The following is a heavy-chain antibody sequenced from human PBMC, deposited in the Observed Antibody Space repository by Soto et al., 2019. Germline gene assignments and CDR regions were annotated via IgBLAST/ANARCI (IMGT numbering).Heavy chain of an antibody. V-gene: IGHV4-30-4*01. CDR2: IYYSGST. CDR3: ARVMVGYCISTSCTLFDP. Sequence: SETLSLTCTVSGGSISSGDYYWSWIRQPPGKGLEWIGYIYYSGSTYYNPSLKGRVTISVDTSKNQFSLKLSSVTAADTAVYYCARVMVGYCISTSCTLFDPWGQGTLVTVSS. J-gene: IGHJ5*02. D-gene: IGHD2-2*01. CDR1: GGSISSGDYY.